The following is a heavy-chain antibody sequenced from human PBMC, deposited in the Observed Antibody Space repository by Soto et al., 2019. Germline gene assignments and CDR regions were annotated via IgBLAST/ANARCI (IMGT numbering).Heavy chain of an antibody. J-gene: IGHJ5*02. V-gene: IGHV1-69*13. Sequence: SVEVSCKXSGGTFSRDAISWVRQAPGQGLEWMGGIIPMFGTAKYAQKFQGRLTITADESTSTAYMEMRSLRSEDTAVYYCARGVVVVAASQLGWFDPWGQGTLVTVSS. CDR3: ARGVVVVAASQLGWFDP. D-gene: IGHD2-15*01. CDR2: IIPMFGTA. CDR1: GGTFSRDA.